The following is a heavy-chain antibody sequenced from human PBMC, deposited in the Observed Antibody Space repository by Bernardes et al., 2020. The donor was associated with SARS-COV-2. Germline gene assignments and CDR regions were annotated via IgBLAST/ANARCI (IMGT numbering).Heavy chain of an antibody. CDR1: GFSLSSSGMC. V-gene: IGHV2-70*11. CDR2: IDWDNDK. D-gene: IGHD2-21*02. CDR3: SRSLVGGYDCCYGN. Sequence: PTLVKPTQTLTLTCTFSGFSLSSSGMCVGWIRQPPGKALEWLARIDWDNDKYYSTSLKTRLTISKDTSKNQVGLTMTNIDPVDTATYYCSRSLVGGYDCCYGNWNQGTLITVTS. J-gene: IGHJ1*01.